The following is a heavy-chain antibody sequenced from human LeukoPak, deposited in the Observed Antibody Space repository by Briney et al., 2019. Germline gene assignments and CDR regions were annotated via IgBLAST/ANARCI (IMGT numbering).Heavy chain of an antibody. V-gene: IGHV3-30-3*01. CDR1: GFTFSSYG. CDR3: AGDVGNWFDP. J-gene: IGHJ5*02. Sequence: PEGSLRLSCAASGFTFSSYGMHWVRQAPGKGLEWVAVISYDGSNKYYADSVKGRFTISRDNSKNTLYLQMNSLRAEDTAVYYCAGDVGNWFDPWGQGTLVTVSS. D-gene: IGHD2-15*01. CDR2: ISYDGSNK.